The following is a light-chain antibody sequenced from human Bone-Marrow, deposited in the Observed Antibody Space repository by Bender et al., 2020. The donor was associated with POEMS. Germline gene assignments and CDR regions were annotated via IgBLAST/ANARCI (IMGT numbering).Light chain of an antibody. CDR2: DVS. J-gene: IGLJ1*01. V-gene: IGLV2-11*01. CDR1: ISDVGGYDY. Sequence: QSTLTQPASVSGSPGQSITISCTGTISDVGGYDYVSWYQHHPGNAPKLIIFDVSKRPSGVPHRFSASKSGNTASLTISGLQGEDEADYYCCSYAGAFTYVFGGGTRVSVL. CDR3: CSYAGAFTYV.